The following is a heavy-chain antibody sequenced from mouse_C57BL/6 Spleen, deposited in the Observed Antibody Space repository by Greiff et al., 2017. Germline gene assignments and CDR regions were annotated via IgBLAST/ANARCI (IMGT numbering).Heavy chain of an antibody. CDR2: IHPNSGST. CDR3: ARGALLSNFDY. J-gene: IGHJ2*01. V-gene: IGHV1-64*01. CDR1: GYTFTSYW. D-gene: IGHD1-1*02. Sequence: QVQLQQPGAELVKPGASVKLSCKASGYTFTSYWMHWVKQRPGQGLEWIGMIHPNSGSTNYNEKFKSKATLTVDKSSSTAYMQLSSLTAEDSAVYYCARGALLSNFDYWGQGTTLTVSS.